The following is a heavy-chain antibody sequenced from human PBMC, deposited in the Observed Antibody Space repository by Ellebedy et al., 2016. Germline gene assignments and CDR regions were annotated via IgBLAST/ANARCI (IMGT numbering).Heavy chain of an antibody. D-gene: IGHD3-16*01. CDR1: GFTLSDYS. CDR3: ARGVGGTSLNWFDP. Sequence: GESLKISXAASGFTLSDYSMNWVRQAPGKGLEWVSSISSSGTDIFYADSVKGRFTISRDNAKNSVYLQMNSLRAEDTAVYYCARGVGGTSLNWFDPWGQGTLVTVSS. CDR2: ISSSGTDI. V-gene: IGHV3-21*01. J-gene: IGHJ5*02.